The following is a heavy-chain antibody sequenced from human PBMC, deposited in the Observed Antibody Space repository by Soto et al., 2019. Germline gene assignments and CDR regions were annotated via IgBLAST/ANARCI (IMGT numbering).Heavy chain of an antibody. D-gene: IGHD3-16*02. V-gene: IGHV3-21*01. Sequence: GGSLRLSCAASGFTFSSYIMNWVRQAPGKGLEWVSSISSSSSYIYYADSVKGRFTISRDNAKNSLYLQMNSLRAEDTAVYYCARDVGYYDYIWGSYRSYNWFDPWGQGTLVTVSS. CDR3: ARDVGYYDYIWGSYRSYNWFDP. CDR1: GFTFSSYI. CDR2: ISSSSSYI. J-gene: IGHJ5*02.